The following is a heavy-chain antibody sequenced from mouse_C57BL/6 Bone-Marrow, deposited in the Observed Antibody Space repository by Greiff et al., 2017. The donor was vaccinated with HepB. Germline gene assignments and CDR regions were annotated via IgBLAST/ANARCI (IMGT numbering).Heavy chain of an antibody. CDR1: GFNIKDYY. CDR2: IDPEDGET. V-gene: IGHV14-2*01. Sequence: EVQLQQSGAELVKPGASVKLSCTASGFNIKDYYMHWVKQRTEQGLEWIGRIDPEDGETKYAPNFQGKATITADTSSNTAYLQLSSLTSEDTAVYYCASFCYGNPLFLGDYWGQGTSVTVSS. D-gene: IGHD2-1*01. CDR3: ASFCYGNPLFLGDY. J-gene: IGHJ4*01.